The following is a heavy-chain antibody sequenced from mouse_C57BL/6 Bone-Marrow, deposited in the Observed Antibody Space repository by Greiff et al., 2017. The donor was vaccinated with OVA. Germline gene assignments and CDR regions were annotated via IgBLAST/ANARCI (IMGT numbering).Heavy chain of an antibody. D-gene: IGHD5-1*01. CDR1: GYTFTSYW. Sequence: QVQLQQPGAELVRPGTSVKLSCKASGYTFTSYWMHWVKQRPGQGLEWIGVIDPSDSYTNYNQKFKGKATLTVDTSSSTAYMQLSSLTSEDSAVYYCAVYEYLFAYWGQGTLVTVSA. CDR3: AVYEYLFAY. CDR2: IDPSDSYT. J-gene: IGHJ3*01. V-gene: IGHV1-59*01.